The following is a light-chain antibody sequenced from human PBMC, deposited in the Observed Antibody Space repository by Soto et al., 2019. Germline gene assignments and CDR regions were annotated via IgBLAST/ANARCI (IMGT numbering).Light chain of an antibody. J-gene: IGKJ2*01. Sequence: EIVLTQSPGTLSLSPGERATLSCRASHSVSSTYIAWYQQNPGQAPRLLIYGASSRATGIPDRFSGSGSGTDFTLTISRLEPEDFAVYFCQQYGRSPPFTFGQGTKVDIK. CDR2: GAS. CDR1: HSVSSTY. CDR3: QQYGRSPPFT. V-gene: IGKV3-20*01.